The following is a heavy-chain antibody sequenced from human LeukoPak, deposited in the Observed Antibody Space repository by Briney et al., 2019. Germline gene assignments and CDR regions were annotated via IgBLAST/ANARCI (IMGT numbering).Heavy chain of an antibody. CDR2: INKDATTI. CDR3: VRDLVFVWTPGDDFDF. CDR1: GFAFSACW. V-gene: IGHV3-74*01. Sequence: PGGSLRLSCAASGFAFSACWMHWVRQAPGKGLEWVARINKDATTITYADSVKGRFIISRDNSKKSLYLQVNNLSAEDTAVYYCVRDLVFVWTPGDDFDFWGQGTLVIVSS. J-gene: IGHJ4*02. D-gene: IGHD3-16*01.